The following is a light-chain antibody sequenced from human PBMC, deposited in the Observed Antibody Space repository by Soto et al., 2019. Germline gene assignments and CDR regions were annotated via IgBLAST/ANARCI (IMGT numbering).Light chain of an antibody. CDR2: AAS. CDR3: QEYDVVPLT. Sequence: DIKMTQSPSSLSASVGDRVTITCRASQSISNYLQWYQQKSGQAPKLLVYAASSLHSGVPSRFSGSGSGTDFTLTISSLQPEDFATYYCQEYDVVPLTFGGGTKVDIK. J-gene: IGKJ4*01. V-gene: IGKV1-39*01. CDR1: QSISNY.